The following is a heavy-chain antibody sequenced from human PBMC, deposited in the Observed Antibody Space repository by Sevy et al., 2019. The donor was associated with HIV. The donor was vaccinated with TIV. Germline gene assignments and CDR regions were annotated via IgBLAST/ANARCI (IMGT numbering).Heavy chain of an antibody. V-gene: IGHV1-69*06. CDR2: IIPIFGTA. CDR3: ASMGRIAAAGTNY. J-gene: IGHJ4*02. D-gene: IGHD6-13*01. Sequence: ASVKVSCKASGGTFSSYAISWVRQAPGQGLEWMGGIIPIFGTANYAQKFQGRVTITADKSTSTAYMELSSLRSEDTAVYYCASMGRIAAAGTNYWGQGTLVTVCS. CDR1: GGTFSSYA.